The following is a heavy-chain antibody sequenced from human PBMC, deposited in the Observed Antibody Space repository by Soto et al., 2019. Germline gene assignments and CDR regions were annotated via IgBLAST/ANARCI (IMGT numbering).Heavy chain of an antibody. CDR1: GYTFTSYG. V-gene: IGHV1-18*01. J-gene: IGHJ5*02. Sequence: ASVKVSCKASGYTFTSYGISWVRQAPGQGLEWMGWISAYNGNTNYAQKLQGRVTMTTDTSTSTAYMELRSLRSDDTAAYYCARDRYILTGYYMAPNSFDPWGQGTLVTVSS. D-gene: IGHD3-9*01. CDR2: ISAYNGNT. CDR3: ARDRYILTGYYMAPNSFDP.